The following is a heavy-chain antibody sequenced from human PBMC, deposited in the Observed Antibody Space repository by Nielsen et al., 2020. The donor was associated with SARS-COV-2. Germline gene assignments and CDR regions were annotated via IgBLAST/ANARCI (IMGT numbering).Heavy chain of an antibody. CDR2: VYPADSDT. CDR1: GYSFGNYW. V-gene: IGHV5-51*01. J-gene: IGHJ6*02. Sequence: GESLKISCQGSGYSFGNYWIGWVRQRPGKGLEWMGTVYPADSDTKYSPSFQGRVTISRDNSKNTLYLQMNSLRVEDTAVYYCVKWVQLDLGYYYHGMDVWGQGTTVTVSS. CDR3: VKWVQLDLGYYYHGMDV. D-gene: IGHD6-6*01.